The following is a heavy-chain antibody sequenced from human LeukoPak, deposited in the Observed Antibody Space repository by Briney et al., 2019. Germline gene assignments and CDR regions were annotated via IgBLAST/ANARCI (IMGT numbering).Heavy chain of an antibody. CDR2: IYYSGST. D-gene: IGHD3-3*01. CDR1: GGSFSGYY. Sequence: SETLSLTCAVYGGSFSGYYWSWIRQPPGKGLEWIGYIYYSGSTNYNPSLKSRVTISVDTSKNQFSLKLSSVTAADTAVYYCAREGYDFWSGYHLTGDYYGMDVWGQGTTVTVSS. CDR3: AREGYDFWSGYHLTGDYYGMDV. V-gene: IGHV4-59*01. J-gene: IGHJ6*02.